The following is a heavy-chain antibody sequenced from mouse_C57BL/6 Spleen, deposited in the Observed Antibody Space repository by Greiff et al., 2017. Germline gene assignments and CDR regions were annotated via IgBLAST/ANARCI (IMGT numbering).Heavy chain of an antibody. CDR1: GYTFTSYW. CDR3: TNLPFITTVVATSHFDY. J-gene: IGHJ2*01. V-gene: IGHV1-5*01. D-gene: IGHD1-1*01. CDR2: IYPGNSDT. Sequence: VHVKQSGTVLARPGASVKMSCKTSGYTFTSYWMHWVKQRPGQGLEWIGAIYPGNSDTSYNQKFKGKAKLTAVTSASTAYMELSSLTNEDSAVYYCTNLPFITTVVATSHFDYWGQGTTLTVSS.